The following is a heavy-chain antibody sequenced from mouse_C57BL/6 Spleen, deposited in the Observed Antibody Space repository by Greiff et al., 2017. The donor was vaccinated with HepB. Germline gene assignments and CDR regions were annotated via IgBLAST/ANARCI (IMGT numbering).Heavy chain of an antibody. CDR3: ARSPLYYYGSSYPYYFDD. V-gene: IGHV1-64*01. D-gene: IGHD1-1*01. Sequence: QVQLQQPGAELVKPGASVKLSCKASGYTFTSYWMHWVKQRPGQGLEWIGMIHPNSGSTNYNEKFKSKATLTVDKSSSTAYMQLSSLTSEDSAVYYCARSPLYYYGSSYPYYFDDWGQGTTLTVSS. CDR1: GYTFTSYW. J-gene: IGHJ2*01. CDR2: IHPNSGST.